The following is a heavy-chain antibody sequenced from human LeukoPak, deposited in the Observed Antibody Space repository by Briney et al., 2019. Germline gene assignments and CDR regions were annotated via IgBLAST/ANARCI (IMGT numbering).Heavy chain of an antibody. CDR3: TTDRDIVVGYYYYYMDV. CDR2: IWYGGSNK. V-gene: IGHV3-33*08. J-gene: IGHJ6*03. Sequence: PGGSLRLSCAASGFTFSSYGMHWVRQAPGKGLEWVAVIWYGGSNKYYADSVKGRFTISRDNSKNTLYLQMNSLRAEDTAVYYCTTDRDIVVGYYYYYMDVWGKGTTVTVSS. D-gene: IGHD2-2*01. CDR1: GFTFSSYG.